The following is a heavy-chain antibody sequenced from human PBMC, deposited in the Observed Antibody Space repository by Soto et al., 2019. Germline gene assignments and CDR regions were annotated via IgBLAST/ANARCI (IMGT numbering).Heavy chain of an antibody. V-gene: IGHV6-1*01. J-gene: IGHJ5*02. CDR2: TYYRSKWYN. CDR1: GDSVSSNSAA. Sequence: SQTLSLTCAISGDSVSSNSAAWNSIRQSPSRGLEWLGRTYYRSKWYNDYAVSVKSRITINPDTSKNQFSLQLNSVTPEDTAVYYCARAKGGSSWYRGWFDPWGQGTLVTVSS. CDR3: ARAKGGSSWYRGWFDP. D-gene: IGHD6-13*01.